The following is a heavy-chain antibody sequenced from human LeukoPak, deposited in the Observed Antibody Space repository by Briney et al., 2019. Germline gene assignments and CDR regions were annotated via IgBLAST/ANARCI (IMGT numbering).Heavy chain of an antibody. J-gene: IGHJ5*02. CDR1: GFTFSNYW. D-gene: IGHD6-19*01. CDR2: IKKDGSEK. V-gene: IGHV3-7*01. Sequence: RGSLRLSCAASGFTFSNYWMSWVRQAPGKVLEWVANIKKDGSEKKYVDSVKGRFTISRDNAENSLHLQMNSLRAEDTAVYYCVREGGSGWYSGWFDPWGQGTLVTVSS. CDR3: VREGGSGWYSGWFDP.